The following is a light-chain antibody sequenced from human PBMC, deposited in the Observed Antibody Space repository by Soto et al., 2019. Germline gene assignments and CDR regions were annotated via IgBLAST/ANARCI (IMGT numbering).Light chain of an antibody. J-gene: IGKJ4*01. CDR3: QQFSSYPLT. CDR1: QSVSSN. Sequence: ETVMSQSPVTLSVSPGERATLSCRASQSVSSNLAWYQQQPGQAPRLLIYGASTRATGIPPSFSGGGSGTEFTVTISSLQSEDFAVYYCQQFSSYPLTFGGGTKVDIK. V-gene: IGKV3-15*01. CDR2: GAS.